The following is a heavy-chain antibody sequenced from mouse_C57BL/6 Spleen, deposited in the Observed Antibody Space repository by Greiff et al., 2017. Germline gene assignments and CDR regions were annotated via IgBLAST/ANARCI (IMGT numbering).Heavy chain of an antibody. J-gene: IGHJ4*01. CDR1: GYAFSSYW. Sequence: QVQLKQSGAELVKPGASVKISCKASGYAFSSYWMNWVKQRPGKGLEWIGQIYPGDGDTNYNGKFKGKATLTADKSSSTAYMQLSSLTSEDSAVYFGAKTVGPSYAMDYWGQGTSVTVSS. CDR2: IYPGDGDT. D-gene: IGHD4-1*01. CDR3: AKTVGPSYAMDY. V-gene: IGHV1-80*01.